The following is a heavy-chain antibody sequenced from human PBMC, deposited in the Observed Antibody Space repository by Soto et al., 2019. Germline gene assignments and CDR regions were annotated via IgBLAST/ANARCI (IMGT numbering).Heavy chain of an antibody. J-gene: IGHJ4*02. CDR2: IYYSGST. CDR1: GGSISSGGYY. V-gene: IGHV4-31*03. Sequence: QVQLQESGPGLVKPSQTLSLTCTVSGGSISSGGYYWSWIRQHPGKGLEWIGYIYYSGSTYYNPSLTSRVTISVDTSKNQFSLKLSSETAADTAVYYCAREVRTYYYDSSCYYQRPEYWGQGTLVTVSS. D-gene: IGHD3-22*01. CDR3: AREVRTYYYDSSCYYQRPEY.